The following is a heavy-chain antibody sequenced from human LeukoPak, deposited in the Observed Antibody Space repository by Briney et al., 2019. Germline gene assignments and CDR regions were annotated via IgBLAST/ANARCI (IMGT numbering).Heavy chain of an antibody. J-gene: IGHJ4*02. CDR2: INHSGST. Sequence: PSETLSLTCAVYGGSFSGYYWSWIRQPPGKGLEWTGEINHSGSTNYNPSLKSRVTISVDTSKNQFSLKLSSVTAADTAVYYCARRAGYSSGWFSYWGQGTLVTVSS. D-gene: IGHD6-19*01. CDR3: ARRAGYSSGWFSY. V-gene: IGHV4-34*01. CDR1: GGSFSGYY.